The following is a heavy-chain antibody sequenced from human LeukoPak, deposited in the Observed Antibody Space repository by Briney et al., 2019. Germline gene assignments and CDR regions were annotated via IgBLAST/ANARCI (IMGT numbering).Heavy chain of an antibody. V-gene: IGHV4-34*01. Sequence: PSETLSLTCAVYGGSFSGYYWSWIRQPPGKGLEWIGEINHSGSTNYNPSLKSRVTISVDTSKNQFSLKLSSVTAADTAVYYCARGGDILTGLTYYYYGMDVWGQGTTVTVSS. CDR2: INHSGST. D-gene: IGHD3-9*01. CDR3: ARGGDILTGLTYYYYGMDV. J-gene: IGHJ6*02. CDR1: GGSFSGYY.